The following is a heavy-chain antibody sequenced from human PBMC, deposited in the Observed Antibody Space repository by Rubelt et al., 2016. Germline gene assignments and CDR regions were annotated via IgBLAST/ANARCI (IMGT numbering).Heavy chain of an antibody. V-gene: IGHV4-31*11. D-gene: IGHD1-26*01. CDR2: IKYSRGT. J-gene: IGHJ3*01. Sequence: QVQLQESGPGLVKPSQTLSLTCAVSGGSITTPGYFYSWNRHHPGEGLEWIGYIKYSRGTYYNLSLKSRVFISLDTSRNQLSWKMGSGTAADTSVYVCVGLSGVTLSVRSAFDLWGQGKMVTVSS. CDR3: VGLSGVTLSVRSAFDL. CDR1: GGSITTPGYF.